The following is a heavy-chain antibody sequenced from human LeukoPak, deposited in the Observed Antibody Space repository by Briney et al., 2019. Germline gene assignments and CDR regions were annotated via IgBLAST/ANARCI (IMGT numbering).Heavy chain of an antibody. CDR2: INPYNGNT. V-gene: IGHV1-18*01. CDR3: ARERSGWFFSN. CDR1: GYSFTSYG. D-gene: IGHD6-19*01. J-gene: IGHJ4*02. Sequence: VSVKVSCKASGYSFTSYGITWVRQAPGQGLEWMGWINPYNGNTNYAQKLQGRVTMTTDTSTSTAYMDLRSLRSDDTVVYYCARERSGWFFSNWGQGTLVTVSS.